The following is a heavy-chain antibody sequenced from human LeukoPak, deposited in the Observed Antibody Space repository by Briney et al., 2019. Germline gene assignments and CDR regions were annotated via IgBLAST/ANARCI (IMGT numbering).Heavy chain of an antibody. J-gene: IGHJ3*02. CDR1: GYTFTSYD. CDR3: ARGFTVTNYDAFDI. CDR2: MNPNSGNT. V-gene: IGHV1-8*03. D-gene: IGHD4-17*01. Sequence: ASVKASCKASGYTFTSYDINWVRQATGQGLEWMGWMNPNSGNTGYAQKFQGRVTITRNTSISTAYMELSSLRSDDTAVYYCARGFTVTNYDAFDIWGQGTMVTVSS.